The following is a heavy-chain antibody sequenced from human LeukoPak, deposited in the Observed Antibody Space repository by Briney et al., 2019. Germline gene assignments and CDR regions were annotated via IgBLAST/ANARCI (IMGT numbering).Heavy chain of an antibody. D-gene: IGHD4-17*01. CDR3: ARDRTAAVTTIRDAFDI. J-gene: IGHJ3*02. Sequence: SETLSLTCTVSGGSISSYYWSWLRQPPGKGLEWVGYIYYSGSTNYNPSLKSRVTISVDTSKNQFSLKLSSVTAADTAVYYCARDRTAAVTTIRDAFDIWGQGTMVTVSS. V-gene: IGHV4-59*01. CDR1: GGSISSYY. CDR2: IYYSGST.